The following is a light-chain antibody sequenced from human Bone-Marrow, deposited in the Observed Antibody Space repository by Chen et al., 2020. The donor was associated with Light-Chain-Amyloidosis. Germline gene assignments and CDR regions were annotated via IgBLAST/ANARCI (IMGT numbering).Light chain of an antibody. CDR3: SLYTSTTIL. CDR2: DVR. J-gene: IGLJ3*02. V-gene: IGLV2-14*03. Sequence: QSALTQPASVSGYPGQSITISCTGTSSDVGAYNYVSWYQHPPGKAPKLMIFDVRNRPSGVSDRFSGSKSGNTASLTISGLQAEDEADYYCSLYTSTTILFGGGTKLAVL. CDR1: SSDVGAYNY.